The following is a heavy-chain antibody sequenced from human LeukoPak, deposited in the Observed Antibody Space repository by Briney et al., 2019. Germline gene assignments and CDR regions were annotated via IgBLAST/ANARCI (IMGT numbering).Heavy chain of an antibody. J-gene: IGHJ4*02. V-gene: IGHV4-39*07. CDR1: GGSISSSSYY. CDR2: IYYSGST. Sequence: SETLSLTCTVSGGSISSSSYYWGWIRQPPGKGLEWIGSIYYSGSTYYNPSLKSRVTISVDTSKNQFSLKLSSVTAADTAVYYCARVFYVAAAGTGLFDYWGQGTLVTVSS. CDR3: ARVFYVAAAGTGLFDY. D-gene: IGHD6-13*01.